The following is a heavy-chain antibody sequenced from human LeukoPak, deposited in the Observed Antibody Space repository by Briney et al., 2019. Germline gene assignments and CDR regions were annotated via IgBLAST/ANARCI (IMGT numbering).Heavy chain of an antibody. CDR3: ARGYSYTNFDY. D-gene: IGHD5-18*01. V-gene: IGHV4-61*10. CDR2: IYGSGTT. CDR1: GGSVRSATYY. J-gene: IGHJ4*02. Sequence: SETLSLTCTVSGGSVRSATYYWSWIRQPAGEGREWIGRIYGSGTTNYNPSLKSRVTISLDASENQFSLRLSSVTAAGTAVYYCARGYSYTNFDYWGQGTLVTVSS.